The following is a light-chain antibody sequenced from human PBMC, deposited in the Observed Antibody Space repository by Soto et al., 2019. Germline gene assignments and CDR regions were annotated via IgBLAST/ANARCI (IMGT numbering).Light chain of an antibody. CDR2: LNSDGSH. CDR1: SGPSSYA. CDR3: QTWGTGIRV. V-gene: IGLV4-69*01. Sequence: QPVLTQSPSASASLGASVKLTCTLSSGPSSYAIAWHQQQPEKGLRYLMKLNSDGSHSKGDGIPDRFSGSSSGAERYLTISSLQSEDEADYYCQTWGTGIRVFGGGTKLTVL. J-gene: IGLJ2*01.